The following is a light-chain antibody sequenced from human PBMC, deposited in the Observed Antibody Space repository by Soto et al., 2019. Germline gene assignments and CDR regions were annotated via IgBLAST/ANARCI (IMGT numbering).Light chain of an antibody. CDR2: KAS. V-gene: IGKV1-5*03. CDR3: QYWDDYAWT. J-gene: IGKJ1*01. Sequence: DIQMTQSPSTLSASVGDRVTITCRASQSITDWLAWYQQKPGKAPKFLIYKASNLEGGVPSRFSGSGSGTEFTLTISSVQPDDFATYYCQYWDDYAWTFGHGTKVEIK. CDR1: QSITDW.